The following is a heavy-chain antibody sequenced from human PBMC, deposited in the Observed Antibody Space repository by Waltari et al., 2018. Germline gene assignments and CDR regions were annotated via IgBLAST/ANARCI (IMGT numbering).Heavy chain of an antibody. D-gene: IGHD4-17*01. CDR1: GFTFSSYW. CDR2: IKQDGSEK. J-gene: IGHJ4*02. Sequence: EVQLVESGGGLVQPGGSLRLSCAASGFTFSSYWMSWVRQAPGKGLEWVANIKQDGSEKYYVDSVKGRCTISRDNAKNSLYLQMNSLRAEDTAVYYCARDATVVTYYFDYWGQGTLVTVSS. V-gene: IGHV3-7*01. CDR3: ARDATVVTYYFDY.